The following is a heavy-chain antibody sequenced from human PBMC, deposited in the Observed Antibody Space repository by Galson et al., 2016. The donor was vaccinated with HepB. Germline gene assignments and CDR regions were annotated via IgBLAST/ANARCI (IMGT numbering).Heavy chain of an antibody. Sequence: ETLSLTCSVSGGSISRSSGYWGWIRQPPGKGLEWIGTIYYSGSTYYNPSLKSRVSISVDTSKNQFSLRLTSVTAADTAPYYCARHGAHLLFIDYWGQGIQVTVSS. J-gene: IGHJ4*02. CDR1: GGSISRSSGY. V-gene: IGHV4-39*01. CDR2: IYYSGST. CDR3: ARHGAHLLFIDY. D-gene: IGHD3-10*01.